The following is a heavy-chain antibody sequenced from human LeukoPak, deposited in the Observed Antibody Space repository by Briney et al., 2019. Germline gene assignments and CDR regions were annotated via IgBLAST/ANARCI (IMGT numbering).Heavy chain of an antibody. V-gene: IGHV1-46*01. Sequence: ASVKVSCKASGYTFTNYYIHWVRQAPGQGLEWMGIINPSGGSTSYAQKFQGRVTMTRDTSTSTVYMELSSLRSEDTAVYYCARERGYYDILTGPFDYWGQGTLVTVSS. D-gene: IGHD3-9*01. CDR3: ARERGYYDILTGPFDY. CDR1: GYTFTNYY. J-gene: IGHJ4*02. CDR2: INPSGGST.